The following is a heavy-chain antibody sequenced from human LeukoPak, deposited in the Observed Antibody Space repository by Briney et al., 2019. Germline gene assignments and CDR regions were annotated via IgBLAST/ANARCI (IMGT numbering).Heavy chain of an antibody. D-gene: IGHD5-18*01. CDR2: IYPGVSDT. V-gene: IGHV5-51*01. Sequence: GESLQISCRGSGYSFTSYWIRWVRQMPGKGLEWMGIIYPGVSDTRYSPSFQGQVTLSADKSISTAYLQWSSLKASDTAMYYCARGGMGTAMVYWGQGTLSPSPQ. J-gene: IGHJ4*02. CDR1: GYSFTSYW. CDR3: ARGGMGTAMVY.